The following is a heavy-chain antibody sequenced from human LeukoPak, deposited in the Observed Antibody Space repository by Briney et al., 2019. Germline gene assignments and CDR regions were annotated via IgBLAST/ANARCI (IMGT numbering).Heavy chain of an antibody. CDR3: AILVGATTKAGIDY. CDR2: IKKDGSEK. V-gene: IGHV3-7*01. Sequence: PGGSLRLSCAASGFTFSSYWMSWVRQAPGKGLEWVANIKKDGSEKYYVDSVKGRFTISRDNAKTSLYLQMNSLRAEDTAVYYCAILVGATTKAGIDYWGQGTLVTVSS. CDR1: GFTFSSYW. D-gene: IGHD1-26*01. J-gene: IGHJ4*02.